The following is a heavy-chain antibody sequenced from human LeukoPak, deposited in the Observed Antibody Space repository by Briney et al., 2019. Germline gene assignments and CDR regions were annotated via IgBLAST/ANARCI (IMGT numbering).Heavy chain of an antibody. J-gene: IGHJ4*02. Sequence: PGGSLRLSCAASGFTFSNFAMSWVRQAPGKGLEWVSGIRASGGSTHYADAVKRRSTIARDNSKQTVYLQMNRLRAEDTGVYYCAKDQRGGNYQFDYWGQGTLVTVSS. V-gene: IGHV3-23*01. CDR2: IRASGGST. D-gene: IGHD1-26*01. CDR3: AKDQRGGNYQFDY. CDR1: GFTFSNFA.